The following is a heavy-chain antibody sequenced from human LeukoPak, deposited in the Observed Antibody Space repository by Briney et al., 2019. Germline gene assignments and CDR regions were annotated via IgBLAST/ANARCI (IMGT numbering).Heavy chain of an antibody. CDR2: INHSGST. D-gene: IGHD2-2*02. CDR3: ARLVVPAAIYYYYYMDV. V-gene: IGHV4-34*01. CDR1: GGSFSGYY. J-gene: IGHJ6*03. Sequence: PSETLSLTCAVYGGSFSGYYWSWIRQPPGKGLEWIGEINHSGSTNYNPSLKSRVTISVDTSKNQFSLKLSSVTAADTAVYYCARLVVPAAIYYYYYMDVWGKGTTVTISS.